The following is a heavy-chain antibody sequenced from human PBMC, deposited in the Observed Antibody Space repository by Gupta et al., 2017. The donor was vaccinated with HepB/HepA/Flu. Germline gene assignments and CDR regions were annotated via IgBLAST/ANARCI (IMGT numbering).Heavy chain of an antibody. Sequence: ISRDNAKNSLYLQMNSLRAEDTAVYYCARDYYDSSGLRYFDLWGRGTLVTVSS. CDR3: ARDYYDSSGLRYFDL. J-gene: IGHJ2*01. V-gene: IGHV3-11*01. D-gene: IGHD3-22*01.